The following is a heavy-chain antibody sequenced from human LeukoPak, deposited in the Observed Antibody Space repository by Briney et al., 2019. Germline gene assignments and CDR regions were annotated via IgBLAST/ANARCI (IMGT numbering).Heavy chain of an antibody. CDR2: INTYSGDT. Sequence: ASVKVSCKTSGYTFDDSGIGWVRQAPGQGLEWMGWINTYSGDTNYAQNVQDRVTMTTDTSTSTVYMELRSLTSGDTAVYYCARDEKGPSHAFDIWGQGTMVTVSS. V-gene: IGHV1-18*01. J-gene: IGHJ3*02. CDR1: GYTFDDSG. CDR3: ARDEKGPSHAFDI.